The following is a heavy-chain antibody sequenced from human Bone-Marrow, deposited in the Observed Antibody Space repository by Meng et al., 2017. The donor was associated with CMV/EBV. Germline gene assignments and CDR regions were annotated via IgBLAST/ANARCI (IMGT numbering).Heavy chain of an antibody. CDR2: IYYSGST. CDR1: GGSISSSRYY. V-gene: IGHV4-39*07. J-gene: IGHJ4*02. Sequence: GSLRLSCTVSGGSISSSRYYWGWIRQPPGKGLEWIGSIYYSGSTYYKPSLKSRVTISVDTSKNQFSLKLSSVTAADTAVYYFARDQTGSWGQGTLVTVSS. D-gene: IGHD3-10*01. CDR3: ARDQTGS.